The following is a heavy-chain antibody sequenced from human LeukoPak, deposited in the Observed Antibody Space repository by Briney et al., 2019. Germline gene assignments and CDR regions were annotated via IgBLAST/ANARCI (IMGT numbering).Heavy chain of an antibody. D-gene: IGHD3-22*01. CDR1: GFPFSSYS. CDR3: AKDPRWGRYYDSSIVPYLDY. CDR2: IKPDGTTK. J-gene: IGHJ4*02. Sequence: PGGSLRLSCAASGFPFSSYSMTWVRQAPGKGLEWVANIKPDGTTKFYVDSVKGRFTISRDNSKNTLYLQMNSLRAEDTAVYYCAKDPRWGRYYDSSIVPYLDYWGQGTLVTVSS. V-gene: IGHV3-7*01.